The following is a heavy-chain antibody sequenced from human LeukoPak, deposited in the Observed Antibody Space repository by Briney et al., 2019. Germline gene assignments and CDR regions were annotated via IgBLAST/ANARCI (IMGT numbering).Heavy chain of an antibody. CDR2: ISSSGSTI. J-gene: IGHJ6*04. V-gene: IGHV3-48*03. CDR1: GFTFSSYE. Sequence: GGSLRLSCAASGFTFSSYEMNWARQAPGKGLEWVSYISSSGSTIYYADSVKGRFTISRDYAKNSLYLQMNSLRAEDTAVYYCARPKYDYGDYYGMDVWGKGTTVTVSS. D-gene: IGHD4-17*01. CDR3: ARPKYDYGDYYGMDV.